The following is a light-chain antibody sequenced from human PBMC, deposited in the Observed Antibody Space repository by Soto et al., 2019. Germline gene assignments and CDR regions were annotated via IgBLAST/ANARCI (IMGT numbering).Light chain of an antibody. CDR2: GAS. V-gene: IGKV1-39*01. CDR3: QQCYTTPYT. J-gene: IGKJ2*01. CDR1: QTIKSY. Sequence: DIQMTQSPSSLSASVGDRVTITCRASQTIKSYLNWYQHKPGKAPQLLISGASSLQGGVPSSFRGSASGPEFTLTISSLQPEDIATYYCQQCYTTPYTFGQGTKLDLK.